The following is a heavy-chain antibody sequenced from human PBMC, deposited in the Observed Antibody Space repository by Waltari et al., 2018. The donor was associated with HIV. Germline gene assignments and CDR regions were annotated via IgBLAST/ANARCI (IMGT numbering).Heavy chain of an antibody. CDR3: AKDLNVFYHGSGFDY. V-gene: IGHV3-30*18. CDR1: GFPVRGSA. CDR2: MSYDGKT. J-gene: IGHJ4*02. Sequence: QVQLVESGAGVVHSGWSLRLSCCVSGFPVRGSALHWVSQAPGKGLEWVAVMSYDGKTYYSDDVRGRFTMSRDTSRNTMFLQMDRLKVGDRGVYYCAKDLNVFYHGSGFDYWGPGSPVSVS. D-gene: IGHD3-10*01.